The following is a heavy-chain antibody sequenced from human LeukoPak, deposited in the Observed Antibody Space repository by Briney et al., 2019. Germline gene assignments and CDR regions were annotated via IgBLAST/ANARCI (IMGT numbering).Heavy chain of an antibody. V-gene: IGHV3-33*01. CDR1: GXTFSTYG. D-gene: IGHD6-19*01. J-gene: IGHJ6*02. CDR3: ARVRTVAHGMDV. CDR2: IWFDGTNK. Sequence: PGGSLRLSCSASGXTFSTYGVHWVRQAPGKGLEWVAVIWFDGTNKYYVDSVKGRFTISRDNSKNTLYLQMNSLRAEDTAVYYCARVRTVAHGMDVWGQGTTVTVSS.